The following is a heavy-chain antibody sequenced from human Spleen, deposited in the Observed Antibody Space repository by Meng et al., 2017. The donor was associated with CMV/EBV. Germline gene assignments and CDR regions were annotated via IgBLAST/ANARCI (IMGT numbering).Heavy chain of an antibody. Sequence: GESLKISCAASGFTFSNYGMHWVRQAPGKGLEWVALIRYDGNDKYYADSVKGRFTISRDNSKNTLYLQMNSLRADDTAVYYCARDGGSIIGYYGMDVWGQGTTVTVSS. D-gene: IGHD3-10*01. CDR1: GFTFSNYG. CDR3: ARDGGSIIGYYGMDV. V-gene: IGHV3-30*02. J-gene: IGHJ6*02. CDR2: IRYDGNDK.